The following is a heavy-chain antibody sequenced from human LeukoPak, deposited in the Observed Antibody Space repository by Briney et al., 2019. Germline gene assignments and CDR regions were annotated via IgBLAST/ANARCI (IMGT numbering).Heavy chain of an antibody. CDR2: IEGDGSEK. J-gene: IGHJ4*02. CDR3: ARDGGHAYRYSDFDY. V-gene: IGHV3-7*01. CDR1: VLTLIYHW. D-gene: IGHD5-18*01. Sequence: GGSLRLFCAASVLTLIYHWMSWVRQAPGKGLEGVAHIEGDGSEKYYVDSVKGRFTIARDNDKKSLYLQMNSLTAEDTAVYYCARDGGHAYRYSDFDYWGQGTLVTVSS.